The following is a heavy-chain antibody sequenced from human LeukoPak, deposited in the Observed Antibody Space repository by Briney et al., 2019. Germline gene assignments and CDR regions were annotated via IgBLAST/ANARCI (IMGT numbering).Heavy chain of an antibody. CDR3: AGNTNILGDVNWFDP. Sequence: SETLSLTCTVSGGSISSYYWNWIRQPPGKGLEWIGFIYNSGNTKYNPSLRGRVTISLDTSKNQFSLNLNSVTTADTAVYYCAGNTNILGDVNWFDPWGQGTLVTVSS. V-gene: IGHV4-59*01. D-gene: IGHD2-8*01. CDR1: GGSISSYY. CDR2: IYNSGNT. J-gene: IGHJ5*02.